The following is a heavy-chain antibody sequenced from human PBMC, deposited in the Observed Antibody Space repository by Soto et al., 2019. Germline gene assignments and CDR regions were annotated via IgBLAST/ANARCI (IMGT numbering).Heavy chain of an antibody. V-gene: IGHV3-66*01. CDR3: ERDLGGSWFDP. CDR2: IYTSGST. Sequence: EVQVVESGGDLVQPGGSLRLSCAASGFTVSSNYMSWVRQAPGKGLEWVSVIYTSGSTYYADSVKGRFTISRDTSKNTVYLQMNSLRAEDTAVYYCERDLGGSWFDPWGQGTLVTVSS. D-gene: IGHD2-15*01. CDR1: GFTVSSNY. J-gene: IGHJ5*02.